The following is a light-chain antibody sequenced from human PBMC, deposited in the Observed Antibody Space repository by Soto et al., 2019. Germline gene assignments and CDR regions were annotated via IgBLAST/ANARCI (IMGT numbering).Light chain of an antibody. J-gene: IGLJ7*01. CDR3: AVWDQHLSGYV. V-gene: IGLV1-47*02. CDR1: SSNIGINF. Sequence: QSVLSQPPSASGTPGQRVTISCSGSSSNIGINFVYWYQQLPGAAPKLLIYSNNQRLSGVPDRFTGSRSGTSASLAIRGLQSEYEADYYCAVWDQHLSGYVFGGG. CDR2: SNN.